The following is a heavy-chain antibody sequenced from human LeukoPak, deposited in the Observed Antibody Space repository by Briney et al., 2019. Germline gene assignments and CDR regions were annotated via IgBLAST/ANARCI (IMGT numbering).Heavy chain of an antibody. CDR1: GFTFSSYS. D-gene: IGHD2-21*01. CDR3: ARDAGLAYCGGDCYLFDY. CDR2: ISSSSSYI. V-gene: IGHV3-21*01. J-gene: IGHJ4*02. Sequence: PGGSLRLSCAASGFTFSSYSMNWVRQAPGKGLEWVSSISSSSSYIYYADSVKGRFTISRDNAKNSLYLRMNSLRAEDTAVYYCARDAGLAYCGGDCYLFDYWGQGTLVTVSS.